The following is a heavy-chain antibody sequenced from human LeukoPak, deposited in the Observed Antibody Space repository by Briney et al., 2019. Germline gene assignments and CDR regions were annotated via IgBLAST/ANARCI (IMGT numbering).Heavy chain of an antibody. CDR3: ASTPGRRGSGSYTMVY. CDR1: GGSISSYY. CDR2: IYYSGST. V-gene: IGHV4-59*01. D-gene: IGHD3-10*01. J-gene: IGHJ4*02. Sequence: SETLSLTCTVSGGSISSYYWSWIRQPPGKGLEWIGYIYYSGSTNYNPSLKSRVTISVDTSKNQFSLKLSSVTAADTAVYYCASTPGRRGSGSYTMVYWGQGTLVTVSS.